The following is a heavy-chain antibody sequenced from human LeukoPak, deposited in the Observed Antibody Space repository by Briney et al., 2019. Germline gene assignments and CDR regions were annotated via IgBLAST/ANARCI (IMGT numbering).Heavy chain of an antibody. Sequence: ASVKVSCKASGYTFTGYYMHWVRQAPGQGLEWMGWMNPNSGGTNYAQKFQGRVTMTRDTSISTAYMELSRLRSDDTAVYHCARDYDILTGYGGGAFDVWGQGTMVTVSS. V-gene: IGHV1-2*02. CDR1: GYTFTGYY. J-gene: IGHJ3*01. CDR3: ARDYDILTGYGGGAFDV. D-gene: IGHD3-9*01. CDR2: MNPNSGGT.